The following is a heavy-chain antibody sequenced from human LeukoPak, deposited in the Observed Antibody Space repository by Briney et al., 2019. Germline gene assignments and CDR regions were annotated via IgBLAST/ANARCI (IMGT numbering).Heavy chain of an antibody. Sequence: GGSLRLSCSASGFTFSSYAMSWVRQAPGKGLEWVAFIRYDGSNKYYADSVKGRFTISRDNSKNTLYLQMNSLRAEDTAVYYCAKDVEYSSSSGLHWGQGTLVTVSS. D-gene: IGHD6-6*01. CDR3: AKDVEYSSSSGLH. CDR1: GFTFSSYA. CDR2: IRYDGSNK. J-gene: IGHJ4*02. V-gene: IGHV3-30*02.